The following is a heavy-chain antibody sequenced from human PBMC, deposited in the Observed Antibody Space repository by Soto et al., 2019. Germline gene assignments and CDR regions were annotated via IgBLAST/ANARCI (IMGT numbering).Heavy chain of an antibody. CDR3: ASPYCSGGSCHPLDYYYYMDV. CDR1: GFTFSSYS. Sequence: EVQLVESGGGLVKPGGSLRLSCAASGFTFSSYSMNWVRQAPGKGLEWVSSISSSSSYIYYADSVKGRFTISRDNAKNSLYLQMNSLRAEDTAVYYCASPYCSGGSCHPLDYYYYMDVWGKGTTVTVSS. V-gene: IGHV3-21*01. J-gene: IGHJ6*03. D-gene: IGHD2-15*01. CDR2: ISSSSSYI.